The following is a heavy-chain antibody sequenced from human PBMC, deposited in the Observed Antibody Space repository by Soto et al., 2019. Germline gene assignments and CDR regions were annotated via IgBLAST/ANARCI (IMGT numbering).Heavy chain of an antibody. CDR2: ISAYNGNT. D-gene: IGHD5-12*01. V-gene: IGHV1-18*01. J-gene: IGHJ4*02. CDR3: ARDFRLPWPASDSGYEPY. CDR1: GYTFTSYG. Sequence: GASVKVSCKASGYTFTSYGISWVRQAPGQGLEWMGWISAYNGNTNYAQKLQGRVTMTTDTSTSTAYMELRSLRSDDTAVYYCARDFRLPWPASDSGYEPYWGQGTLVTVSS.